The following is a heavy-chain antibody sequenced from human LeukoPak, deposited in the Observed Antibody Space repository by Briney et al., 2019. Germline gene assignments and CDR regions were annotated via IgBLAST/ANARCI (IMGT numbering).Heavy chain of an antibody. J-gene: IGHJ4*02. CDR3: ARQVDSTGWFEYSDY. CDR1: GGSISSSSYY. CDR2: IYYSGST. V-gene: IGHV4-39*01. D-gene: IGHD6-19*01. Sequence: PSETLSLTCTVSGGSISSSSYYWGWIRQPPGKGLEWIGTIYYSGSTYYNPSLQSRVTISMEKSKNQFSLNLSYVTAADTALYYCARQVDSTGWFEYSDYWGQGSLVTVSS.